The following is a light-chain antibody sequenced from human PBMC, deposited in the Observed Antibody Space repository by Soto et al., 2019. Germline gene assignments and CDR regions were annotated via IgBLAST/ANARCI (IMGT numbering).Light chain of an antibody. CDR1: QSLLHSNGYNY. V-gene: IGKV2-28*01. CDR2: LGS. CDR3: MQSAQLLTP. Sequence: PPEPPSLYFTSSQSLLHSNGYNYLDWYLQKPGQSPQLLIYLGSNRDSGVPERFSGSGSGTDFTLRISSVQAEDVVLYYCMQSAQLLTPFGQRTK. J-gene: IGKJ1*01.